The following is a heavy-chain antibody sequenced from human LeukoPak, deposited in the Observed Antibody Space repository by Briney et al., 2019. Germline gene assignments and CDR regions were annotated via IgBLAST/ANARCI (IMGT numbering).Heavy chain of an antibody. D-gene: IGHD3-22*01. J-gene: IGHJ4*02. CDR1: GFTFSSYN. Sequence: GGSLRLSCAASGFTFSSYNMNWVRQAPGKGLEWVSSISSSSGYIYYADSVMGRFTISRDNAKNSLYLQMNSLRAEDTAVYYCAKDYYDSSGYDTLVGYWGQGTLVTVSS. CDR2: ISSSSGYI. CDR3: AKDYYDSSGYDTLVGY. V-gene: IGHV3-21*01.